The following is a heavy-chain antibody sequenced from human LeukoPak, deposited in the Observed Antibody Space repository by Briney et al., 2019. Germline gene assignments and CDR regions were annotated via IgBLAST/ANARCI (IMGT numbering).Heavy chain of an antibody. CDR1: YGSITDTNY. Sequence: SGTLSLTRGVSYGSITDTNYWTWVRQPPGKGLEWIGEVNLHGDTNYNPSLKGRVDISVDKFENHISLQLTSVTAADTAVYAREGGPYRPLDYSGQGIMVTVSS. V-gene: IGHV4-4*02. CDR3: EGGPYRPLDY. D-gene: IGHD5-24*01. J-gene: IGHJ4*02. CDR2: VNLHGDT.